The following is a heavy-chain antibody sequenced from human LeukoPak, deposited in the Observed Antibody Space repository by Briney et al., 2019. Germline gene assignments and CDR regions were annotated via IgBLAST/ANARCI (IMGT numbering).Heavy chain of an antibody. Sequence: GASVHVSCKPSGYTFSRYEINGLGRATGQGVGCLGWTNPNSGKTGQAQKFQGRVTITRNTSISTAYMELSSLRSEDMAVYYCARAAATPTHYYYYMDVWGKGTTVTVSS. D-gene: IGHD2-15*01. CDR3: ARAAATPTHYYYYMDV. CDR1: GYTFSRYE. CDR2: TNPNSGKT. V-gene: IGHV1-8*03. J-gene: IGHJ6*03.